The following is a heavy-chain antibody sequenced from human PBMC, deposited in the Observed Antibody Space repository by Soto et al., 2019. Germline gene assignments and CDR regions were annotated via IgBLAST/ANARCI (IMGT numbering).Heavy chain of an antibody. CDR1: GGSISSYY. D-gene: IGHD4-17*01. J-gene: IGHJ4*02. V-gene: IGHV4-59*01. Sequence: QVQLQESGPGLVKPSETLSLTYTVSGGSISSYYWSWIRQPPGKGLEWIGYIYYSGSTNYNPSLKSRVTISVDTSKNQFSLKLSSVTAADTAVYYCARDDYGDRFDYWGQGTLVTVSS. CDR2: IYYSGST. CDR3: ARDDYGDRFDY.